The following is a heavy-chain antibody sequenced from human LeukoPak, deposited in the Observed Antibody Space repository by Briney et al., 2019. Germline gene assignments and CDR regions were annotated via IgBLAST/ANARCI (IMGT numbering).Heavy chain of an antibody. CDR3: ARGEDKYCSSTSCYTDNDY. CDR2: ISSSSSII. J-gene: IGHJ4*02. CDR1: GFTFSTYS. Sequence: GGSLRLSCAASGFTFSTYSMNWVRQAPGKGLEWISYISSSSSIIYYADSVKGRFTISRDNAKNSLYLQMNSLRAEDTAVYSCARGEDKYCSSTSCYTDNDYWGQGTLVTVSS. D-gene: IGHD2-2*02. V-gene: IGHV3-48*04.